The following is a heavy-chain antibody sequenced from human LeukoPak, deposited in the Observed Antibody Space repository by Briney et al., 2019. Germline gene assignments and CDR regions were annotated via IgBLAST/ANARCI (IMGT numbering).Heavy chain of an antibody. CDR3: ARQRDYYDSSGYDYFDY. CDR2: VYYTGST. CDR1: GGSISNKY. Sequence: PSETLSLTCSISGGSISNKYWSWIRQAPGKGLEWIGYVYYTGSTNYNPSLKSRVTISLDASKTQFSLKLTSVTAADTAVYYCARQRDYYDSSGYDYFDYWGQGTLVTVSS. J-gene: IGHJ4*02. V-gene: IGHV4-59*08. D-gene: IGHD3-22*01.